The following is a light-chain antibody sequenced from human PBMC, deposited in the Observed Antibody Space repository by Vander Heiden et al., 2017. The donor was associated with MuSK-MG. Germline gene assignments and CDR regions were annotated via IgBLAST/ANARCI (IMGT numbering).Light chain of an antibody. V-gene: IGKV3-15*01. J-gene: IGKJ2*01. CDR3: QQDNNWPPYT. Sequence: ETVMTQSPTTLSVSPGDRATLSCRASQSVSSSLAWYQQKPGQAPRLIIYGASTRATGVPARFSGSGSGTEFTLTINSLQSEDFAVYYCQQDNNWPPYTFGQGTKLEI. CDR1: QSVSSS. CDR2: GAS.